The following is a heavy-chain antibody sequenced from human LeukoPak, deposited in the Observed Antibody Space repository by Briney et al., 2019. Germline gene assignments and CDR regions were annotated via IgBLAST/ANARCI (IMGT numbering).Heavy chain of an antibody. CDR2: ISSSSSTI. Sequence: GGSLRLSCAASGFTFSSYSMNWVRQAPGKGLEWVSFISSSSSTIYYADSVKGRFTISRDNAKNSLYLQMNSLRAEDTAVYYCARDHDSSSCPYFDYWGQGTLVTVSS. CDR1: GFTFSSYS. D-gene: IGHD6-13*01. J-gene: IGHJ4*02. V-gene: IGHV3-48*01. CDR3: ARDHDSSSCPYFDY.